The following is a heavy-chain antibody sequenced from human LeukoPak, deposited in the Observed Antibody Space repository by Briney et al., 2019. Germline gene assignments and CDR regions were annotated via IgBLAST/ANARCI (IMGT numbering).Heavy chain of an antibody. CDR1: GFIFSSYS. J-gene: IGHJ4*02. CDR2: ISSRSTYI. V-gene: IGHV3-21*04. Sequence: GGSLRLSCAVSGFIFSSYSMNWVRQAPGKGLEWVSSISSRSTYIYYGDSVKGRFTIPRDNAKNSLYLQMNSLRAEDTAVYYCAKGGAGSIFDYWGQGTLVTVSS. CDR3: AKGGAGSIFDY. D-gene: IGHD1-26*01.